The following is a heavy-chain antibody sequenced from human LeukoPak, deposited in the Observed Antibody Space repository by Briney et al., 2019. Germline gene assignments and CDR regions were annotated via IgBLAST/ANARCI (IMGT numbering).Heavy chain of an antibody. CDR1: GFTFSGYA. V-gene: IGHV3-23*01. Sequence: GGSLRLSCAASGFTFSGYAMSWVRQAPGKGLEWVSTITGATGSTFYADSVKGRFTISRDNSKNTVYLQLNSLRVEDTAVYYCAKEGVGYSSGRFDYWGQGTLVTVSS. J-gene: IGHJ4*02. CDR2: ITGATGST. D-gene: IGHD6-19*01. CDR3: AKEGVGYSSGRFDY.